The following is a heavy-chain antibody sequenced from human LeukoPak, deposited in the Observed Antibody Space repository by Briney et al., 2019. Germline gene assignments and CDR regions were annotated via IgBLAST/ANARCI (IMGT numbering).Heavy chain of an antibody. CDR2: ISYDGSNK. CDR3: ARKPSGWMYYYYYYMDV. J-gene: IGHJ6*03. Sequence: HPGGSLRLSCAAPGFTFSSYAMPWVRQAPGKGLEGVAVISYDGSNKYYADSVKGRFTISGDNSKNTLYLQMNSLTAEDTAVYYCARKPSGWMYYYYYYMDVWGKGTTVTVSS. V-gene: IGHV3-30*01. D-gene: IGHD6-19*01. CDR1: GFTFSSYA.